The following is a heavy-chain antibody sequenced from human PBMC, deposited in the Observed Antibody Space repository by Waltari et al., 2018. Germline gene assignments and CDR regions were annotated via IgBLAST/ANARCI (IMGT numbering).Heavy chain of an antibody. J-gene: IGHJ4*02. CDR1: GFSFSNYW. CDR2: IEQDGSEK. CDR3: AGGSGWLPDS. D-gene: IGHD6-19*01. V-gene: IGHV3-7*04. Sequence: EVHLVESGGGLVQPGGSLRLSCAASGFSFSNYWMNWVRQAPEKGLEWVADIEQDGSEKNYVDSVKGRVTISRDNAKSSVYLQMNSLRAEDTAVYYCAGGSGWLPDSWGQGTLVTVSS.